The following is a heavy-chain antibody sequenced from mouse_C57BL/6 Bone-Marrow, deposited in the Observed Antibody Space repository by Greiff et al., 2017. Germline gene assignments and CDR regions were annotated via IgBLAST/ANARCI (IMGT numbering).Heavy chain of an antibody. V-gene: IGHV1-64*01. CDR3: AIRTTVGFDY. Sequence: QVQLQQPGAELVKPGASVKLSCKASGYTFTSYWMHWVKQRPGQGLEWIGMIHPNSGSTNYNEKFKSKATLTVDKSSSTAYMQLSSLTSEDAAVYYCAIRTTVGFDYWGQGTTLTVSS. CDR1: GYTFTSYW. J-gene: IGHJ2*01. D-gene: IGHD1-1*01. CDR2: IHPNSGST.